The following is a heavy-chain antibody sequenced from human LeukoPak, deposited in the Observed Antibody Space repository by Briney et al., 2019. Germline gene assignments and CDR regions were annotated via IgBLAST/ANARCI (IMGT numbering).Heavy chain of an antibody. CDR2: INHSGST. J-gene: IGHJ4*02. V-gene: IGHV4-34*01. D-gene: IGHD6-6*01. CDR1: GGSFSGYY. CDR3: ARREIRIAARRGAFDY. Sequence: PSETLSLTCAVYGGSFSGYYWSWIRQPPGKGLEWIGEINHSGSTNYNPSLKSRVTISVDTSKNQFSLKLSSVTAADTAVYYCARREIRIAARRGAFDYWGQGTLVTVSS.